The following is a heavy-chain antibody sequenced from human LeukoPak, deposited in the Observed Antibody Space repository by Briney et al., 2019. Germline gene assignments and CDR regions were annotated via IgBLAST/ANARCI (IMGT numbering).Heavy chain of an antibody. V-gene: IGHV4-30-4*01. D-gene: IGHD4-11*01. CDR1: GGSISSGDYY. CDR3: ARAAYSNNYYYYYMDV. Sequence: SQTLSLTCTVSGGSISSGDYYWSWIRQPPGKGLEWIAYMYYSGSTYYNPSLKSRVTISVDTSKNQFSLKLSSVTAADTAVYYCARAAYSNNYYYYYMDVWGKGTTVTVSS. J-gene: IGHJ6*03. CDR2: MYYSGST.